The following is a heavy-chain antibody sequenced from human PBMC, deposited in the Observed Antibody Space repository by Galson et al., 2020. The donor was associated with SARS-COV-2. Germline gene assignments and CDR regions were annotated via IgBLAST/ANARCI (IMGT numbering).Heavy chain of an antibody. CDR3: GRMVRGSLGTTADMDG. CDR1: GFSLSTSGMC. J-gene: IGHJ6*02. D-gene: IGHD7-27*01. Sequence: ESGPTLVKPTQTLTLTCTFSGFSLSTSGMCVSWIRQPPGKALEWLAHITWDDDKYYSPSLKTRLALSKDTSKNQVVLTVTNMDPVDTATYYCGRMVRGSLGTTADMDGWGQGTTVTVSS. V-gene: IGHV2-70*13. CDR2: ITWDDDK.